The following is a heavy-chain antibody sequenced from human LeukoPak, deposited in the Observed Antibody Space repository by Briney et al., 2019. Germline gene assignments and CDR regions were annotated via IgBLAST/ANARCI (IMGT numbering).Heavy chain of an antibody. CDR3: ARHLPGTIAFDI. Sequence: KPSETLSLTCSVSGGSISGNYWSWIRQPPGKGLEWIGYIYYRGRTNYNPSLSGRVTISLDTSKNQVSLSLNSVSAADTAVYFCARHLPGTIAFDIWGHGTIVTVSS. CDR1: GGSISGNY. J-gene: IGHJ3*02. V-gene: IGHV4-59*08. CDR2: IYYRGRT.